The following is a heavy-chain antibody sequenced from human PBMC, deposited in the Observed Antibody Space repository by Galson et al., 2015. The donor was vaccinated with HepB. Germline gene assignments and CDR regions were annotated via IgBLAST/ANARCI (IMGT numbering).Heavy chain of an antibody. D-gene: IGHD3-10*01. V-gene: IGHV3-23*01. CDR1: GFTFSSYA. Sequence: SLRLSCAASGFTFSSYAMSWVRQAPGKGLEWVSAISGSGGSTYYADSVKGRFTISRDNSKNTLYLQMNSLRAEDTAVYYGAKGWLWVGEVRDPNDYWGQGTLVTVSS. J-gene: IGHJ4*02. CDR2: ISGSGGST. CDR3: AKGWLWVGEVRDPNDY.